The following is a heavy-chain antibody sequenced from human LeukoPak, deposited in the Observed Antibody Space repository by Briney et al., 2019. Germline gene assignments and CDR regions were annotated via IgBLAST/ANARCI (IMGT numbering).Heavy chain of an antibody. Sequence: SETLSLTCTVSGGSFNTYYWTWIRQPPGKGLQWLGYIYYSGSTHSNAYLKSRVTISLDTSKNQFSLRLSSVTAADTAVYYCARHAPHSSGLFRHWGQGTLVTVSS. D-gene: IGHD6-19*01. J-gene: IGHJ1*01. V-gene: IGHV4-59*08. CDR1: GGSFNTYY. CDR3: ARHAPHSSGLFRH. CDR2: IYYSGST.